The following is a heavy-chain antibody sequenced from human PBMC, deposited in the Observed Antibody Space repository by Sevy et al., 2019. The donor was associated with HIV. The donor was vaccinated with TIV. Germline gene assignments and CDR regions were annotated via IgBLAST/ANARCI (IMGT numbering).Heavy chain of an antibody. CDR3: AILGVDCVSTNCYGMRSLSFDF. D-gene: IGHD2-2*01. CDR2: ISYDGSSK. V-gene: IGHV3-30-3*01. J-gene: IGHJ4*02. Sequence: GESLKISCAASGFTFSSFAMHWVRQAPGKGLEWVAVISYDGSSKYYPDSVKGRFTISRDNAKNTLYLQMKRLRPEDTAVYFCAILGVDCVSTNCYGMRSLSFDFWGQGTLVTVSS. CDR1: GFTFSSFA.